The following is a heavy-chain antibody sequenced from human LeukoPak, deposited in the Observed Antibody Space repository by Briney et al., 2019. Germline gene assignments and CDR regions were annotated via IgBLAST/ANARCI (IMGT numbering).Heavy chain of an antibody. J-gene: IGHJ5*02. CDR3: ARQGIAARAGWFDP. Sequence: PSEALSLTCAVYGGSFSGYYWSWIRQPPGKGLEWIGEINHSGSTNYDPSLKSRVTISVDTSKNQFSLKLSSVTAADTAVYYCARQGIAARAGWFDPWGQGTLVTVSS. V-gene: IGHV4-34*01. D-gene: IGHD6-6*01. CDR2: INHSGST. CDR1: GGSFSGYY.